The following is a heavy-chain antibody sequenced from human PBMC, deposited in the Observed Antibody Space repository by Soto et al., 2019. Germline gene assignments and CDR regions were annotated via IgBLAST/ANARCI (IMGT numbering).Heavy chain of an antibody. Sequence: EVQLVESGGGLVKPGGSLRLSCVASGFTLSTYSMNWVRQTPGKGLEWVSTISTNDRHIYYADSVKGRFTISRDNAKTALYLQMNSLRAEDADMYYCARDLHGCDNWNGMRGYCDYWGQGTLVTVSS. CDR2: ISTNDRHI. J-gene: IGHJ4*02. V-gene: IGHV3-21*01. D-gene: IGHD1-1*01. CDR3: ARDLHGCDNWNGMRGYCDY. CDR1: GFTLSTYS.